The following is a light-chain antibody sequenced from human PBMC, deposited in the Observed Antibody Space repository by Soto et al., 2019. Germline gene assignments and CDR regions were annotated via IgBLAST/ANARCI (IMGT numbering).Light chain of an antibody. CDR2: GVS. V-gene: IGKV3-20*01. Sequence: EIVLTQSPGTLFLSPGERATLSCRASQRVPSNFLAWYQQKPGQAPILVIYGVSRRATGIPDRFSGSGSGADFTLPISRLEPEDFAVYYCQQYDSSWTFGQGTKVEIK. J-gene: IGKJ1*01. CDR1: QRVPSNF. CDR3: QQYDSSWT.